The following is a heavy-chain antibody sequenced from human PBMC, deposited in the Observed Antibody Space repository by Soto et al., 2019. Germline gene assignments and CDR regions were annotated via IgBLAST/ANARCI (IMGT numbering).Heavy chain of an antibody. CDR2: IYYRGST. J-gene: IGHJ4*02. CDR1: GGSVSSGSYY. Sequence: SETLSLTCTVSGGSVSSGSYYWSWIRQPPGKGLEWIGYIYYRGSTNYNPSLKSRVTISVDTSKNQFSLKLSSVTAADAAVYYCARDGYCSGGSCYSGLWGQGTLVTVSS. D-gene: IGHD2-15*01. CDR3: ARDGYCSGGSCYSGL. V-gene: IGHV4-61*01.